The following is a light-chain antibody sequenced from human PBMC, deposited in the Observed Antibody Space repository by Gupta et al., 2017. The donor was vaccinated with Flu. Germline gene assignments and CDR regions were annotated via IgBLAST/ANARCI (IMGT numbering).Light chain of an antibody. J-gene: IGKJ2*01. CDR1: QSVLYSSNNKNY. CDR2: WAS. Sequence: AVALGERAAISCRSSQSVLYSSNNKNYLAWYQQKPGQPPKLLMRWASTRESGVHDRFRGSGSGTEFTLTISSLQTEDVAVYYGQHYYDNPYPFGQGTKLEIK. CDR3: QHYYDNPYP. V-gene: IGKV4-1*01.